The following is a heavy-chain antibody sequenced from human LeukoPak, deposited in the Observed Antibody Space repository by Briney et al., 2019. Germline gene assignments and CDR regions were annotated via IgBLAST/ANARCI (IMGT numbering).Heavy chain of an antibody. CDR3: ARDGGAGAGTSDY. CDR2: INPNSGGT. D-gene: IGHD6-13*01. V-gene: IGHV1-2*02. J-gene: IGHJ4*02. Sequence: ASVKVSCKASGYTFTGYYMHWVRQAPGQGLEWMGWINPNSGGTNYAQKFQGRVTMTRDTSISTAYMELSRLRSDDTAVYYCARDGGAGAGTSDYWGQGTLVTVSS. CDR1: GYTFTGYY.